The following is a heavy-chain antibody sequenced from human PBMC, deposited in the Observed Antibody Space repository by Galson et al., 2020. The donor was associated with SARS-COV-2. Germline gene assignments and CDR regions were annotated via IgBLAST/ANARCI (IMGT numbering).Heavy chain of an antibody. J-gene: IGHJ4*02. V-gene: IGHV4-39*01. CDR3: AVGDYRCSSGYVVFLY. CDR2: MFYSGGT. D-gene: IGHD3-3*01. Sequence: SETLSLTCTVSGGPFISSDYYWGWVRQPPGKGLEWIGSMFYSGGTYYNPSLKSRVTISVDTSQNQFSLKLDSVTAAGAAVFYSAVGDYRCSSGYVVFLYWGQGSLVAVSS. CDR1: GGPFISSDYY.